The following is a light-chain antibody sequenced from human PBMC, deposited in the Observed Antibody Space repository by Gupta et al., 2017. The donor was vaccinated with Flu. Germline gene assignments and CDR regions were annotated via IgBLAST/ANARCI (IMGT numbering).Light chain of an antibody. CDR3: QAFDSSLNNWI. Sequence: QSVLTQPPSVSGAPGQRVTISCTGARSNIGAGYDVHWYQHLPGTAPKLLIYGDRNRPSGVPDRFSGSKSGSSASLAITGLQTEDEADYYCQAFDSSLNNWIFGGGTKLTVL. J-gene: IGLJ2*01. CDR2: GDR. V-gene: IGLV1-40*01. CDR1: RSNIGAGYD.